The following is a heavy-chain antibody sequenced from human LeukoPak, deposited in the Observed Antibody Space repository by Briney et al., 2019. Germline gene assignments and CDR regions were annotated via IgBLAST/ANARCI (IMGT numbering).Heavy chain of an antibody. J-gene: IGHJ6*03. Sequence: GGSLRLSCEASGSGFTFGNFALSWVRQAPGKGLEWVSGISGSGYYTYYADSVKGRFTISRDNSKNPLYIEMNSLRAEDTAVYYCAKDGSWGDYYFYFYMDVWGKGTTVTVSS. CDR2: ISGSGYYT. D-gene: IGHD3-16*01. CDR1: GSGFTFGNFA. CDR3: AKDGSWGDYYFYFYMDV. V-gene: IGHV3-23*01.